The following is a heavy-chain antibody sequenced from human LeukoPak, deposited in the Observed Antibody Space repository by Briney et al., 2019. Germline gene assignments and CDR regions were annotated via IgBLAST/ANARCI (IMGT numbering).Heavy chain of an antibody. CDR2: IYYSGST. CDR3: ARQSSGYRPYYFDY. CDR1: GGSISSSSYY. J-gene: IGHJ4*02. Sequence: SETLSLTCTVFGGSISSSSYYWGWIRQPPGKGLEWVGSIYYSGSTYYNPSLKSRVTISVDTSKNQFSLKLSSVTAADTAVYYCARQSSGYRPYYFDYWGQGTLVTVSS. V-gene: IGHV4-39*01. D-gene: IGHD3-10*01.